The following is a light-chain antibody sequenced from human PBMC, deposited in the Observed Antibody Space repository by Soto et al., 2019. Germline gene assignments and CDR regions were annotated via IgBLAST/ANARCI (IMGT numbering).Light chain of an antibody. Sequence: EIGMTQSPATLSVSSGERATLSCRASQSVCSNLAWYQQKPGQAPRLLFYGASNRATGIPGRFSGSGSGTDFTLTISRMEPEDSAVYYCHQYGIVPWTFGQGTKVDIK. CDR3: HQYGIVPWT. V-gene: IGKV3D-15*01. J-gene: IGKJ1*01. CDR1: QSVCSN. CDR2: GAS.